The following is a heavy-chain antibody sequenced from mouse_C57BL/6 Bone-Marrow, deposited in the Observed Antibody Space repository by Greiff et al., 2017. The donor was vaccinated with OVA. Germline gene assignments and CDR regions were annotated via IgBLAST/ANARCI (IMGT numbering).Heavy chain of an antibody. CDR3: ARYDYYWYFEV. CDR1: GFTFSDFY. J-gene: IGHJ1*03. Sequence: EVKLMESGGGLVQSGRSLRLSCATSGFTFSDFYMEWVRQAPGKGLEWIAASRNKANDYTTAYSASVKGRFIVSRDTSQSILYLQMNALRAEDTAIYYCARYDYYWYFEVWGTGNTVTVSA. CDR2: SRNKANDYTT. V-gene: IGHV7-1*01.